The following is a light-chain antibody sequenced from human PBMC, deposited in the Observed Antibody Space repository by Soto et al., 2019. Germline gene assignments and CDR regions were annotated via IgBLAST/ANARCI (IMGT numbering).Light chain of an antibody. CDR3: DQYCSSPWT. Sequence: EIVLTQSPGTLSLSPGERATLSCRASQSVSSSYLAWYQQKPGQAPRPLIYGASSRAIGIPDRFSGSGSGTDFSLTISRLEPEDFAVYYCDQYCSSPWTFGLGTKVEIK. CDR2: GAS. CDR1: QSVSSSY. J-gene: IGKJ1*01. V-gene: IGKV3-20*01.